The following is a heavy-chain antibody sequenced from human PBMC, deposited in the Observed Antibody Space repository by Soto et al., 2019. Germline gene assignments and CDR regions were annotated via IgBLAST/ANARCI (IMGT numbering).Heavy chain of an antibody. D-gene: IGHD3-16*01. J-gene: IGHJ4*02. CDR2: IKEDGSGK. CDR1: GFTFSSYR. V-gene: IGHV3-7*03. CDR3: VRVRRLGGY. Sequence: PGGSLRLSCTASGFTFSSYRMSWVRQAPGKGLGWVANIKEDGSGKYYVDSVKGRFSISRDNARNSLYLQMNSLRVEDTAVYYCVRVRRLGGYWGQGALVTVSS.